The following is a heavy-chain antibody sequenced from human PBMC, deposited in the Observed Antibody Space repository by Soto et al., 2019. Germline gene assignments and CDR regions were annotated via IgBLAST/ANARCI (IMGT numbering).Heavy chain of an antibody. D-gene: IGHD2-2*01. Sequence: VQLQESGPGLVKPSETLSLTCTVSGGSISSYYWSWIRQPPGKGLVWIGYIYYSGSTNYNPSLMSRVTIAVDTSKNQFSLKLSSVTAADTAAYYCARERREGEPAWLDPWDQGTLVTVCS. J-gene: IGHJ5*02. CDR1: GGSISSYY. CDR2: IYYSGST. V-gene: IGHV4-59*01. CDR3: ARERREGEPAWLDP.